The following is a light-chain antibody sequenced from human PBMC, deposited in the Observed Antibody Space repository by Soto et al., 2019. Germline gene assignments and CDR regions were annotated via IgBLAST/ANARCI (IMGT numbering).Light chain of an antibody. CDR3: QQYGSSPALT. V-gene: IGKV3-20*01. Sequence: EIVLTQSPGTLSLSPGERATLSCRASQSVSSSYLAWYQQKPGQAPRLLIYGASSRATGIPDRFSGSGSGPDFTLTISRLEPEDFAVYYCQQYGSSPALTFGGGTKVELK. J-gene: IGKJ4*01. CDR1: QSVSSSY. CDR2: GAS.